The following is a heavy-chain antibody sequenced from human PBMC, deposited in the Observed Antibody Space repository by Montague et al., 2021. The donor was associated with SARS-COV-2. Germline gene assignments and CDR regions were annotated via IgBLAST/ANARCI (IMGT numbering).Heavy chain of an antibody. Sequence: TLSLTCTVSGCSIISGSHYWSWIRQPAGKGLEWIGRIDTSGNTKYISSLKSRVTISVDTSKNQFSLKLSSVTAADTAVYYCARRIDYYGIDVWGQGTTVTVSS. D-gene: IGHD1-26*01. V-gene: IGHV4-61*02. CDR1: GCSIISGSHY. J-gene: IGHJ6*02. CDR2: IDTSGNT. CDR3: ARRIDYYGIDV.